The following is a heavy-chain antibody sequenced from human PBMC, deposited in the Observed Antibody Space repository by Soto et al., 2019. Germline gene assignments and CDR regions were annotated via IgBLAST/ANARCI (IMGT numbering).Heavy chain of an antibody. CDR1: GYAFSSYG. V-gene: IGHV1-18*01. D-gene: IGHD4-17*01. CDR2: ISAYNGNT. CDR3: AREAYDGDYDYFDY. J-gene: IGHJ4*02. Sequence: ASVKVSWKGSGYAFSSYGISRGRKAPGQGLEWMGWISAYNGNTNYAQKLQGRVTMTTDTSTSTAYMELRSLRSDDTAVYYCAREAYDGDYDYFDYWGQGTLVTVSS.